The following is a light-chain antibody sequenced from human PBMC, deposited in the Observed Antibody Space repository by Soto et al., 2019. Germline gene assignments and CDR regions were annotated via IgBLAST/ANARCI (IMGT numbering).Light chain of an antibody. Sequence: ETVLTQSASILSLSPGERATLSCRASQNVRSSSLAWYQQKPGQAPRLLIYAASTRVTGVADRFSGSGSGTDFTLTISRLEAEDFAVYHCQQYGDSITFGGGSKV. CDR2: AAS. CDR3: QQYGDSIT. CDR1: QNVRSSS. V-gene: IGKV3-20*01. J-gene: IGKJ4*01.